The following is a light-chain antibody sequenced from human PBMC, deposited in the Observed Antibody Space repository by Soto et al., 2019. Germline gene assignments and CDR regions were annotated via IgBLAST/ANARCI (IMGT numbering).Light chain of an antibody. Sequence: AIRMTQSPSSFSASTGDRVTITCRASQGISSYLAWYQQTPGKAPKLLIYAASTLQSGVPSRFSGSGSGTDFTLTISSLQTEDFATYYCQLYSVYSSWTFGQGTKVDIK. CDR1: QGISSY. J-gene: IGKJ1*01. CDR2: AAS. CDR3: QLYSVYSSWT. V-gene: IGKV1-8*01.